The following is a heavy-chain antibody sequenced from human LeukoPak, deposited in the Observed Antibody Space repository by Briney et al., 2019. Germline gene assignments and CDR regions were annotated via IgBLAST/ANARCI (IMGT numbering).Heavy chain of an antibody. CDR2: MNPNSGNT. D-gene: IGHD3-22*01. CDR3: VRDYDSSGYYYGY. J-gene: IGHJ4*02. Sequence: ASVKVSCKASGYTFTSYDINWVRQATGQGLEWMGWMNPNSGNTGYAQKFQGRVTITRNTSISTAYMELSSLRSEDTAVYYCVRDYDSSGYYYGYWGQGTLVTVSS. CDR1: GYTFTSYD. V-gene: IGHV1-8*03.